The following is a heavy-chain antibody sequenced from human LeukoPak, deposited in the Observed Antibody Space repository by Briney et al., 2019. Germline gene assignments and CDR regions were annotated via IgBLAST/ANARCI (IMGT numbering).Heavy chain of an antibody. CDR3: ARAAAGTTSGGSWFDP. Sequence: PSETLSLTCTVSGGSISSGGYYWSWIRQHPGKGLEWIGYIYYSGSTYYNPSLKSRVTISVDTSKNQFSLKLSSVTAADTAVYYCARAAAGTTSGGSWFDPWGQGTLVTVSS. J-gene: IGHJ5*02. V-gene: IGHV4-31*03. D-gene: IGHD6-13*01. CDR2: IYYSGST. CDR1: GGSISSGGYY.